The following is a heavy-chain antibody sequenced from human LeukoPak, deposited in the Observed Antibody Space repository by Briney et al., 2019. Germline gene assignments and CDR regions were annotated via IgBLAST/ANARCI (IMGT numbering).Heavy chain of an antibody. Sequence: PGGSLRLSCAASGFIFNNYAMSWVRQAPGKGLEWVSAIGDAGDTKYADSVKGRFTPSRDNSKNTLYLQMNSLRAEDTAIYYCGRDWKLDYWGQGTLVTVSS. CDR3: GRDWKLDY. D-gene: IGHD1-1*01. J-gene: IGHJ4*02. CDR1: GFIFNNYA. CDR2: IGDAGDT. V-gene: IGHV3-23*01.